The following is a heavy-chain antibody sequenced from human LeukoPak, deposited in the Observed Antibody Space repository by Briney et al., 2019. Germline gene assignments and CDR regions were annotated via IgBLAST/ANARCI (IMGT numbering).Heavy chain of an antibody. J-gene: IGHJ4*02. CDR3: AKPPGYNYGSFDY. V-gene: IGHV3-23*01. CDR1: GFTFSSYA. CDR2: ISGSGGST. Sequence: GGSLRLSCAASGFTFSSYAMSWVRQAPGKGLEWVSVISGSGGSTNYADSVKGRFTMSRDNSKNTLYLQMNSLRAEDTAVYYCAKPPGYNYGSFDYWGQGTLVTVSS. D-gene: IGHD5-18*01.